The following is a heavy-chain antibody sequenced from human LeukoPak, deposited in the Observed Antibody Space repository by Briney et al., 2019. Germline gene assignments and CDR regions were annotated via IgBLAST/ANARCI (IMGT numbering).Heavy chain of an antibody. CDR1: GYTLTELS. J-gene: IGHJ4*02. Sequence: ASVKVPCKVSGYTLTELSMHWVRQAPGKGLEWMGGFDPEDGETIYAQKFQGRVTMTEDTSTDTAYMELSSLRSEDTAVYYCATGGSSSWNLPFDYWGQGTLVTVSS. CDR2: FDPEDGET. V-gene: IGHV1-24*01. CDR3: ATGGSSSWNLPFDY. D-gene: IGHD6-13*01.